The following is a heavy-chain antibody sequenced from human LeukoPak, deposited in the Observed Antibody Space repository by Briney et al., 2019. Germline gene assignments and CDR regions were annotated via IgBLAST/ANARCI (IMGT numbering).Heavy chain of an antibody. CDR3: ATLPSSSYPLNY. Sequence: GASVKVSCKVSGYTLTELSMHWVRQAPGKGLEWMGGFDPEDGETIYAQKFQGRVTMTEDTSTDTAYMELSSLRSEDTAVYYCATLPSSSYPLNYWGQGTLVTASS. D-gene: IGHD6-6*01. CDR2: FDPEDGET. CDR1: GYTLTELS. J-gene: IGHJ4*02. V-gene: IGHV1-24*01.